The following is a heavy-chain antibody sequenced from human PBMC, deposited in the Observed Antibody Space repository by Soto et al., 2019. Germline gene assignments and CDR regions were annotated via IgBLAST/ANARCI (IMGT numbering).Heavy chain of an antibody. J-gene: IGHJ6*02. CDR3: ARVGQDYYYGMDV. V-gene: IGHV3-11*01. Sequence: QVQLVESGGGLVKPGGSLRLSCAASGFTFGDYYMTWIRQAPGKGLEWVSYISSVTGTIYYADSVKGRFTISRDNVENSLFLQRNNLRGEDTALYYCARVGQDYYYGMDVWGQGTTVTVSS. D-gene: IGHD1-26*01. CDR1: GFTFGDYY. CDR2: ISSVTGTI.